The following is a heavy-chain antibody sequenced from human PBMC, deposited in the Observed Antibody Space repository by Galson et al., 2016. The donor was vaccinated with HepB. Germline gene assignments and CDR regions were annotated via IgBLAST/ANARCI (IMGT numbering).Heavy chain of an antibody. J-gene: IGHJ4*02. D-gene: IGHD3-10*01. Sequence: SLRLSCAASGFTFSNAWMSWVRQAPGKGLEWVGRIKSKTDGGTTDYAAPVEGRFTIAREDSKNPLYLQMNRLETEDTAVYYCTTDPRIGVWGQGTLVTVSS. CDR1: GFTFSNAW. V-gene: IGHV3-15*01. CDR3: TTDPRIGV. CDR2: IKSKTDGGTT.